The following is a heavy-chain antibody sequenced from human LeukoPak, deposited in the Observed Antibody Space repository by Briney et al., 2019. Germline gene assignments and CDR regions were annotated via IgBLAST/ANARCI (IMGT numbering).Heavy chain of an antibody. D-gene: IGHD1-26*01. V-gene: IGHV3-33*06. Sequence: PGGSLRLSCAASGFTFSSYGMHWVRQAPGKGLEWVAVIWYDGSNKYYADSVKGRFTISRDNSKNTLYMQMKSLRAEDTAVYYCAKGWGRVGATLFDYWGQGTLVTVSS. J-gene: IGHJ4*02. CDR1: GFTFSSYG. CDR2: IWYDGSNK. CDR3: AKGWGRVGATLFDY.